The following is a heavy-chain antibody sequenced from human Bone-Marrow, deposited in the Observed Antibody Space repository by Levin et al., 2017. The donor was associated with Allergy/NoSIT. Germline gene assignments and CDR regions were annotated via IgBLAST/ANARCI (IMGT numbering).Heavy chain of an antibody. CDR3: ARETSGWHYYFDN. J-gene: IGHJ4*02. V-gene: IGHV4-39*02. CDR1: GGSISSTIHY. Sequence: PSETLSLTCSVSGGSISSTIHYWGWIRQPPGKGLEWIGSIYYSGTTYYNPSLESRVTISVDTSKNHFSLRLSSVTAADTAVYYCARETSGWHYYFDNWGQGTLVTVSS. CDR2: IYYSGTT. D-gene: IGHD6-19*01.